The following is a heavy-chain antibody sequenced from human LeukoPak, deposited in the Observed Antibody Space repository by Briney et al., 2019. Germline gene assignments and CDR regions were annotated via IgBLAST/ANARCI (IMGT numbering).Heavy chain of an antibody. CDR3: ARQTAMGRSGDY. CDR1: GYSFTSYW. V-gene: IGHV5-51*01. Sequence: GESLKISCKASGYSFTSYWIGWVRQMPGKGPGWMGIIDPSDSETRYTPSFQGQVTISVDKSLTTADLQWNSLRASDTATYYCARQTAMGRSGDYWGQGTLVTVSS. CDR2: IDPSDSET. J-gene: IGHJ4*02. D-gene: IGHD5-18*01.